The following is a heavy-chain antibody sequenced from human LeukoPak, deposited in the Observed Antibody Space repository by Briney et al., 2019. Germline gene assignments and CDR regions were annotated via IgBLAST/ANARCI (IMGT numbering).Heavy chain of an antibody. CDR3: ARILSRSGNIDY. CDR1: GGSISGFY. D-gene: IGHD6-19*01. J-gene: IGHJ4*02. CDR2: IYSSGNT. Sequence: PSETLSLTCTVSGGSISGFYWTWIRQPAGKGLEWIGRIYSSGNTNYNPSLKSRVTISVDTSNNQFSLTLPSVTAADTAVYYCARILSRSGNIDYWGQGTLVTVSS. V-gene: IGHV4-4*07.